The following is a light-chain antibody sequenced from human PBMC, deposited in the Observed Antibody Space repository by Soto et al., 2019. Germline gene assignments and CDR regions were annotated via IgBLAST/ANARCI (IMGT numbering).Light chain of an antibody. Sequence: EIVLTQSPATLSLSPGERATLSCRASQSVGGYLDWYQQKPGQAPRLLIYDASNRASGIPARFSGSGSGTDFTLTISSLEPEDLAVYYCHQRSNWPPLNFGGGTNVEIK. CDR1: QSVGGY. J-gene: IGKJ4*01. CDR2: DAS. CDR3: HQRSNWPPLN. V-gene: IGKV3-11*01.